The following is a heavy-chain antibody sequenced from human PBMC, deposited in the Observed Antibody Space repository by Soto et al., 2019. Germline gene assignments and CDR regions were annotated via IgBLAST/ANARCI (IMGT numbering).Heavy chain of an antibody. J-gene: IGHJ6*02. D-gene: IGHD6-19*01. V-gene: IGHV3-23*01. CDR1: GFTFSSYA. CDR3: AKLGGAVAGPRFSYYYGMDV. CDR2: ISGSGGST. Sequence: EVQLLESGGGLVQPGGSLRLSCAASGFTFSSYAMSWVRQAPGKGLEWVSAISGSGGSTYYADSVKGRFTISRDNSKNTLYLQMNSLRAEATAVYYCAKLGGAVAGPRFSYYYGMDVWGQGTTVTVSS.